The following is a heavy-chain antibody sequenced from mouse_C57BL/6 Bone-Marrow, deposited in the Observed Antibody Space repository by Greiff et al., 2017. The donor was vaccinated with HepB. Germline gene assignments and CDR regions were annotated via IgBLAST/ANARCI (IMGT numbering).Heavy chain of an antibody. D-gene: IGHD1-1*01. CDR3: ARLGITTVVEGAWFAY. V-gene: IGHV1-53*01. J-gene: IGHJ3*01. CDR1: GYTFTSYW. Sequence: VQLQQPGTELVKPGASVKLSCKASGYTFTSYWMHWVKQRPGQGLEWIGNINPSNGGTNYNEKFKSKATLTVDKSSSTAYMQLSSLTSEDSAVYYGARLGITTVVEGAWFAYWGQGTLVTVSA. CDR2: INPSNGGT.